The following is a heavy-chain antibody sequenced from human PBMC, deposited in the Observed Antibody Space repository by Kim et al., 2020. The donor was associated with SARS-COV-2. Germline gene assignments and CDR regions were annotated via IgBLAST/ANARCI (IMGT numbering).Heavy chain of an antibody. Sequence: GGYLRLSCAASGFTFSSFWMHWVRQAPGKGLVWVSAMNSDGSNIRYADSVKGRFTMSRDNAKNTLYLQMNSLRAEDTAVYYCARGQNYVMDAWGQGTTVTVSS. J-gene: IGHJ6*02. CDR3: ARGQNYVMDA. CDR2: MNSDGSNI. CDR1: GFTFSSFW. V-gene: IGHV3-74*01.